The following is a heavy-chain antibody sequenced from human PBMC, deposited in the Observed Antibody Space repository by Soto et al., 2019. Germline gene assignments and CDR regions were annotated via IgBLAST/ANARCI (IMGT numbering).Heavy chain of an antibody. J-gene: IGHJ6*03. CDR3: ARDLKVPAPITYYSYYYMDV. D-gene: IGHD6-25*01. CDR2: IYSGGSP. CDR1: GFTVSSTP. Sequence: GGSLRLSCAASGFTVSSTPMSWVRQAPGKGLEWVSVIYSGGSPYYAESVNDRFTISRDDSKNTLYLHMNSLRAEDTAVYYCARDLKVPAPITYYSYYYMDVWGKGTTVTVSS. V-gene: IGHV3-66*01.